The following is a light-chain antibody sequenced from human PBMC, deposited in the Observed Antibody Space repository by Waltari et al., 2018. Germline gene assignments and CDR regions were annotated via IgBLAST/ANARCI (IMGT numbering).Light chain of an antibody. V-gene: IGKV3-20*01. CDR2: GAY. J-gene: IGKJ4*01. CDR1: QSVLHNY. CDR3: QQYASPPPLT. Sequence: EIVLTQSPGTLSLSPGEIATLSCRASQSVLHNYLAWYQQKPGQPPRLLIYGAYNRATGVPDRFSGSGSGTDFTLTISRLEPEDFAVYYCQQYASPPPLTFGGGAKVEIK.